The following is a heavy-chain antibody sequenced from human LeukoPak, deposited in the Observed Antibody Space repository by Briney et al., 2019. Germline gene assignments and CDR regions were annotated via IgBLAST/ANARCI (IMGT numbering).Heavy chain of an antibody. CDR1: GYTFSNYG. V-gene: IGHV1-18*01. D-gene: IGHD4-17*01. CDR3: ARDGPDYGDYINFDY. CDR2: ISAYNGKT. J-gene: IGHJ4*02. Sequence: AASVKVSCKASGYTFSNYGITWVRQAPGQGLEWMGWISAYNGKTNYAQKFQGRVTMTTDTSTNTAYMELRSLRYDDTAVYYCARDGPDYGDYINFDYWGQGTLVTVSS.